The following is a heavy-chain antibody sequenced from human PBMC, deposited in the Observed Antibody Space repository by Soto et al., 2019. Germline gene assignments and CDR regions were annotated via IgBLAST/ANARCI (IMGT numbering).Heavy chain of an antibody. CDR2: IYYSGST. CDR3: ARRLYYDFWSGYLLGNWFDP. CDR1: GGSISSGGYY. Sequence: QVQLQESGPGLVKPSQTLSLTCTVSGGSISSGGYYWSWIRQHPGKGLEWIGYIYYSGSTYYNTSLKSRVTVSVDTSKNQFSLKLSSVTAAETAVYYCARRLYYDFWSGYLLGNWFDPWGQGTLVTVSS. V-gene: IGHV4-31*03. D-gene: IGHD3-3*01. J-gene: IGHJ5*02.